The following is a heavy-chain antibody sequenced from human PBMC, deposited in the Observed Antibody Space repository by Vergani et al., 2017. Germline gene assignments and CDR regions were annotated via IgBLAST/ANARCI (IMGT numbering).Heavy chain of an antibody. CDR3: AREPPWGLDGGYYGMDV. D-gene: IGHD2-21*02. V-gene: IGHV4-59*01. CDR1: GGSISSYY. Sequence: QVQLQESGPGLVKPSETLSLTCTVSGGSISSYYWSWIRQPPGKGLGWIGYIYYSGSTNYNPSLKSRVTISVDTSKNQFSLKLSSVTAADTAVYYCAREPPWGLDGGYYGMDVWGQGTTVTVSS. J-gene: IGHJ6*02. CDR2: IYYSGST.